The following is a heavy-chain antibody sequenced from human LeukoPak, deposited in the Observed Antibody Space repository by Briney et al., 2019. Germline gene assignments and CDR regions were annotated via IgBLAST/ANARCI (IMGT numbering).Heavy chain of an antibody. Sequence: PGGSLRLSCAASGFTFSDYYMSWVRQAPGKGLEWVANIKQDGSEKYYVDSVKGRFTISRDNAKNSLYLQMNSLRAEDTAVYYCARKGPPDYWGQGTLVTVSS. CDR2: IKQDGSEK. CDR3: ARKGPPDY. V-gene: IGHV3-7*01. CDR1: GFTFSDYY. J-gene: IGHJ4*02.